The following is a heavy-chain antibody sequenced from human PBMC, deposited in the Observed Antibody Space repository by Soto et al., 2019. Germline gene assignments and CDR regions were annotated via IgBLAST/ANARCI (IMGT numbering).Heavy chain of an antibody. CDR3: ASPIGAASGDAFDI. Sequence: GGSLRLSCAASGFTFSSYSMNWVRQAPGKGLEWVSYISSSSSTIYYADSVKGRFTISRDNAKNSLYLQMNSLRAEDTAVYYCASPIGAASGDAFDIWGQGTMVTVSS. V-gene: IGHV3-48*01. D-gene: IGHD2-15*01. CDR2: ISSSSSTI. CDR1: GFTFSSYS. J-gene: IGHJ3*02.